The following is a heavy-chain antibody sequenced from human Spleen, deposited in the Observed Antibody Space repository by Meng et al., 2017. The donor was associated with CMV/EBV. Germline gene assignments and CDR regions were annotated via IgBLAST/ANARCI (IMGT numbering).Heavy chain of an antibody. V-gene: IGHV4-34*01. CDR1: GGSFSGYY. CDR2: INHSGST. J-gene: IGHJ4*02. CDR3: ARGATGY. D-gene: IGHD1-26*01. Sequence: GSLRLSCAVYGGSFSGYYWSWIRQPPGKGLEWIGEINHSGSTNYNPSLKSRVTISVDTSKNQFSLKLSSVTAADTAMYYCARGATGYWGQGTLVTVSS.